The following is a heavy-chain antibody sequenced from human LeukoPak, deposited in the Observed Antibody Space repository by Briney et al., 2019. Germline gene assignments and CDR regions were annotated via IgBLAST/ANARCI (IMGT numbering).Heavy chain of an antibody. J-gene: IGHJ4*02. CDR3: ARAVGYGD. CDR2: IHYSGST. D-gene: IGHD4-17*01. Sequence: SETLSLTCTVSGGSISSYDWAWIRQPPGKELEWIGFIHYSGSTSYNPSLKSRVTISVDKSKNQFSLKLSSVTAADTAVYYCARAVGYGDWGQGTLVTVSS. V-gene: IGHV4-59*12. CDR1: GGSISSYD.